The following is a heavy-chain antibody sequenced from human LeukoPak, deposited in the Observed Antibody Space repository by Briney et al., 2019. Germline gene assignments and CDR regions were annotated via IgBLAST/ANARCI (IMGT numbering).Heavy chain of an antibody. V-gene: IGHV3-72*01. CDR2: VRNKANTYTT. J-gene: IGHJ4*02. CDR1: GFIFSDHH. CDR3: VRVWRGYYFDY. Sequence: GGSLRLSCAASGFIFSDHHMDWVRQAPGKGLEWVGRVRNKANTYTTNYAASVKGRFSITRDYSMNSLYLQMNSLKTEDTAVYYCVRVWRGYYFDYWGQGTLVTVSS. D-gene: IGHD3-10*01.